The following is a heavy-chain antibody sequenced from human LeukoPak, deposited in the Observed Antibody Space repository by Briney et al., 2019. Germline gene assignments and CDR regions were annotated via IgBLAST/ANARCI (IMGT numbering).Heavy chain of an antibody. CDR2: ISYDGINK. CDR3: AKVLGIVGAAGGFDY. V-gene: IGHV3-30*04. CDR1: GFTFSSYV. Sequence: GGSLRHSCAASGFTFSSYVMHWVRQAPGKGLEWVAVISYDGINKYYADSVKGRFTISRDNSNNTLYLQMNSLRAEDMALYYCAKVLGIVGAAGGFDYWGQGTLVTVSS. J-gene: IGHJ4*02. D-gene: IGHD1-26*01.